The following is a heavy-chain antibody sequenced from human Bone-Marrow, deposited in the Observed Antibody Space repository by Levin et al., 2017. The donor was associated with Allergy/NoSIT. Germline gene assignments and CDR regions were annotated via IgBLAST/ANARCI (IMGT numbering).Heavy chain of an antibody. CDR2: IGGSGDIT. V-gene: IGHV3-23*01. D-gene: IGHD6-19*01. J-gene: IGHJ4*02. CDR3: VKGSSGWFQEEDS. CDR1: GFTFHTSA. Sequence: EASVKVSCRASGFTFHTSAMTWVRQAPGKGLAWVSAIGGSGDITSYADSVKGRFTVSRDNSKNILFLQMDNLRVEDTAVFYCVKGSSGWFQEEDSWGQGTLLTVSS.